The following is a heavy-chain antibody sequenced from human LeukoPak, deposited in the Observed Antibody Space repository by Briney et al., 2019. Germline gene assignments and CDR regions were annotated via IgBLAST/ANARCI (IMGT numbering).Heavy chain of an antibody. CDR3: AKGNDILTGYFEGDAFDI. J-gene: IGHJ3*02. Sequence: GGSLRLSCAASGFTFSGYAMSWVRQAPGKGLEWVSAISGSGGSTHYADSVKGRFTISRDNSKNTLYLQMNSLRAEDTAVYYCAKGNDILTGYFEGDAFDIWGQGTMVTVSS. CDR2: ISGSGGST. D-gene: IGHD3-9*01. CDR1: GFTFSGYA. V-gene: IGHV3-23*01.